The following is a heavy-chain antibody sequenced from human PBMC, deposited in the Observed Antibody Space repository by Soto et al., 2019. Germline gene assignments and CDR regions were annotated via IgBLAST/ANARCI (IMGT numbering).Heavy chain of an antibody. Sequence: QVQLVESGGGVVQPGRSLRLSCAASGFTFSSYGMHWVRQAPGKGLEWVAVISYDGSNKYYADSVKGRFTISRDNSKNALYLQMNSLRAEDTAVYYCAKEVGARGYGDYVDFTSLGQGTLVTVSS. CDR3: AKEVGARGYGDYVDFTS. CDR1: GFTFSSYG. CDR2: ISYDGSNK. D-gene: IGHD4-17*01. J-gene: IGHJ4*02. V-gene: IGHV3-30*18.